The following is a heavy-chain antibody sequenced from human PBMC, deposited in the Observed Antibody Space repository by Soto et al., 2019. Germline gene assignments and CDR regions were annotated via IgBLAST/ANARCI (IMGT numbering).Heavy chain of an antibody. CDR3: TTETPADYDYVWGSYRLKSEAFDY. V-gene: IGHV3-15*07. CDR1: GFTFSNAW. CDR2: IKSKTDGGTT. J-gene: IGHJ4*02. D-gene: IGHD3-16*02. Sequence: GGSLRLSCAASGFTFSNAWMNWVRQAPGKGLEWVGRIKSKTDGGTTDYAAPVKGRFTISRDDSKNTLYLQMNSLKTADTAVYYCTTETPADYDYVWGSYRLKSEAFDYWGQGTLVTVSS.